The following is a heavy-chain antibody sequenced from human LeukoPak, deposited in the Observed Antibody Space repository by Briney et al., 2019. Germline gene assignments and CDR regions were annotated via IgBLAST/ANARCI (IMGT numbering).Heavy chain of an antibody. D-gene: IGHD4-23*01. CDR2: IYHSGST. J-gene: IGHJ4*02. CDR3: AKDPGGGNPRQGYFDY. CDR1: GGSISSGGYY. Sequence: SETLSLTCTVSGGSISSGGYYWSGIRQPPGKGLEWIGYIYHSGSTYYNPSLKSRVTISVDRSKNQFSLKLSSVTAADTAVYYCAKDPGGGNPRQGYFDYWGQGTLVTVSS. V-gene: IGHV4-30-2*01.